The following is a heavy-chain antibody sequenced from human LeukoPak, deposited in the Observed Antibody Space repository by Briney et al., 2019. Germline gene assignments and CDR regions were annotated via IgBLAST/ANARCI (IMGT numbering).Heavy chain of an antibody. CDR3: ARANFLYCTSSTCLFDY. J-gene: IGHJ4*02. D-gene: IGHD2-2*01. V-gene: IGHV1-2*02. CDR1: GYTFTDYY. CDR2: INPNDGDT. Sequence: GASVKGSCKASGYTFTDYYMHWVRQAPGQGFEWMGWINPNDGDTNYAQKFQGRVTMTMDTSISTAHMEVSRLRSDDTAVYYCARANFLYCTSSTCLFDYWGQGTLVTVSS.